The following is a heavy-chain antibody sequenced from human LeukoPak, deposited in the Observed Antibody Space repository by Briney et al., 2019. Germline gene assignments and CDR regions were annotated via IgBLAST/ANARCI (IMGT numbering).Heavy chain of an antibody. CDR1: GFTFSSYW. Sequence: GGSLRLSCAASGFTFSSYWMSWVRQAPGKGLEWVANIKQDGSEKYYVDSVKGRFTISRDNAKNSLYLQMNSLRAEDTAVYYCARAVVVPAAMFDPWGQGTLVTVSS. D-gene: IGHD2-2*01. CDR2: IKQDGSEK. V-gene: IGHV3-7*01. J-gene: IGHJ5*02. CDR3: ARAVVVPAAMFDP.